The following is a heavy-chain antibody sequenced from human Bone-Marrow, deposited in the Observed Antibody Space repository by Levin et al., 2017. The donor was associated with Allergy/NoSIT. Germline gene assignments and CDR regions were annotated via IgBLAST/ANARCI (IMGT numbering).Heavy chain of an antibody. V-gene: IGHV4-61*01. CDR1: GGSVSSGSYY. D-gene: IGHD6-19*01. J-gene: IGHJ5*02. CDR2: IYYSGST. Sequence: PSETLSLTCTVSGGSVSSGSYYWSWIRQPPGKGLEWIGYIYYSGSTNYNPSLKSRVTISVDTSKNQFSLKLSSVTAADTAVYYCARVDAVAQENNWFDPWGQGTLVTVSS. CDR3: ARVDAVAQENNWFDP.